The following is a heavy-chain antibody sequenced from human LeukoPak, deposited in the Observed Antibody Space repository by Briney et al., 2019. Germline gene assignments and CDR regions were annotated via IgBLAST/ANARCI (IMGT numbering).Heavy chain of an antibody. CDR1: GYTFTIYH. V-gene: IGHV1-46*01. CDR3: ARADSTGYFDY. D-gene: IGHD1-14*01. J-gene: IGHJ4*02. Sequence: ASVKVSCKASGYTFTIYHMHWARQAPGQGLEWMGVINPSGDRTTYAQKFQGRVTMTRDASTSTLYMELNSLRYEDTAVYYCARADSTGYFDYWGQGTLVTVSS. CDR2: INPSGDRT.